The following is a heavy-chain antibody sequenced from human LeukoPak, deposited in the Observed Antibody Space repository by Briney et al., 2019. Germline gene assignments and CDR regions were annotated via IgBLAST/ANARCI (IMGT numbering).Heavy chain of an antibody. CDR3: AREGWLRWGYYYYYGMDV. CDR1: GFTFSDYY. Sequence: GGSLRLSCAASGFTFSDYYMSWIRQAPGKGLEWVSYISSSSSYTNYADSVKGRLTISRDNAKNSLYLQMNSLRAEDTAVYYCAREGWLRWGYYYYYGMDVWGQGTTVTVSS. CDR2: ISSSSSYT. J-gene: IGHJ6*02. D-gene: IGHD5-12*01. V-gene: IGHV3-11*05.